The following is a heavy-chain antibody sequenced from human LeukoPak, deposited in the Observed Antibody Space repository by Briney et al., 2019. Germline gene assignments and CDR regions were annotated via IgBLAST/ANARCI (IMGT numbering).Heavy chain of an antibody. J-gene: IGHJ4*02. Sequence: PSETLSLTCTVSGGSISSYHWSWIRQPPGKGLEWIGYIYYSGSTNYNPSLKSRVTISVDTSKNQFSLKLSSVTAADTAVYYCAREVGVAGTRGFDYWGQGTLVTVSS. CDR3: AREVGVAGTRGFDY. V-gene: IGHV4-59*01. D-gene: IGHD6-19*01. CDR2: IYYSGST. CDR1: GGSISSYH.